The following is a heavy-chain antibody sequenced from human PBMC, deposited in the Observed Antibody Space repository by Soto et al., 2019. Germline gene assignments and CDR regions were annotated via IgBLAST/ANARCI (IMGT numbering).Heavy chain of an antibody. CDR2: IYTGGST. D-gene: IGHD4-17*01. J-gene: IGHJ5*02. CDR1: GFTFSSYA. V-gene: IGHV3-53*01. CDR3: ARAYGGNPALYDP. Sequence: PGGSLRLSCAASGFTFSSYAMSWVRQAPGKGLEWVSVIYTGGSTYYADSVKGRFTFSRDNSNNTVYLQMNSLTAEDTAVYYCARAYGGNPALYDPWGQGTLVTVSS.